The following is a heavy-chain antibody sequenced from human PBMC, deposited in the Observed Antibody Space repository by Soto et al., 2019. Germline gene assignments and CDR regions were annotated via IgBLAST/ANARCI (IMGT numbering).Heavy chain of an antibody. V-gene: IGHV4-31*03. D-gene: IGHD4-4*01. CDR2: IYYSGST. CDR1: GGSISSGGYY. J-gene: IGHJ4*02. CDR3: ARIRSGNHPDN. Sequence: SETLSLTCTVSGGSISSGGYYWSWIRQHPGKGLEWIGYIYYSGSTYYNPSLKSRVTISVDTSKNQFSLKLSSVTAADTAVYYCARIRSGNHPDNWGQGTLVTVSS.